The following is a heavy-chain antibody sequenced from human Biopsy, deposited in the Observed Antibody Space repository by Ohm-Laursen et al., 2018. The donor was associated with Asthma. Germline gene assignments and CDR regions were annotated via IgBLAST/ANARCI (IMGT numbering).Heavy chain of an antibody. CDR3: ARIPRRSGSYFVDY. J-gene: IGHJ4*02. D-gene: IGHD3-22*01. Sequence: TLSLTCTVSRGSITSGGCCWNWIRQHPGKGLEWIGYIHHSGTSYFNPSLKSRVSFSRDTSKNQFSLRLSSVTAADTAMYYCARIPRRSGSYFVDYWGQGTLVTVSS. CDR1: RGSITSGGCC. CDR2: IHHSGTS. V-gene: IGHV4-31*03.